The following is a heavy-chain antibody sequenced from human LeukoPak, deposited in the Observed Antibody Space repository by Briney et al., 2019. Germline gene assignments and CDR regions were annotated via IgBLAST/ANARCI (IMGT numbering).Heavy chain of an antibody. D-gene: IGHD3-3*01. V-gene: IGHV1-46*01. CDR3: ARATSGPDFWSGYLNY. CDR2: INPSGGST. Sequence: ASVKVSCKASGYTFTSYYMHWVRQAPGQGLEWMGIINPSGGSTSYAQKFQGRVTTTRDTSTSTVYMELSSLRSEDTAVYYCARATSGPDFWSGYLNYWGQGTLVTVSS. CDR1: GYTFTSYY. J-gene: IGHJ4*02.